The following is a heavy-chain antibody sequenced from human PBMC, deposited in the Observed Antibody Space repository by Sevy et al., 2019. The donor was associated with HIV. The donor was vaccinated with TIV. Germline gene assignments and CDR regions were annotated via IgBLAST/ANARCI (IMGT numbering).Heavy chain of an antibody. D-gene: IGHD2-21*01. CDR1: GGSISSGDYY. J-gene: IGHJ4*02. CDR2: IYHGLSN. CDR3: ARESGRTYLVIDS. V-gene: IGHV4-30-4*01. Sequence: SETLSLTCTVSGGSISSGDYYWNWLRQAPGKGPEWIGYIYHGLSNFYNPSLQSRATVSVDRSKNQFSLTLTSVTAADSAVYYCARESGRTYLVIDSWGPGTLVTVSS.